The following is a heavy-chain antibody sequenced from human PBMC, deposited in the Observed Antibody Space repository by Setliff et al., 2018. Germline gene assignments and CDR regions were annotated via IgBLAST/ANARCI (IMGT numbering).Heavy chain of an antibody. CDR2: MYSSRST. V-gene: IGHV4-39*01. CDR3: ASHPRVTIFGVVAFDY. Sequence: PSETLSLTCTVSGGPINSDRYYWGWIRQPPGKGLEWIGSMYSSRSTYYNPSLKSRVTISVDTSQNQFSLKLSSVTAADTAAYYCASHPRVTIFGVVAFDYWGQGILVTVS. CDR1: GGPINSDRYY. D-gene: IGHD3-3*01. J-gene: IGHJ4*02.